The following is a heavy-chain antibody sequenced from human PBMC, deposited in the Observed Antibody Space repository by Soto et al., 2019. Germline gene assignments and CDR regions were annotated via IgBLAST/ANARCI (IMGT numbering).Heavy chain of an antibody. CDR2: IYPGGVNI. V-gene: IGHV1-46*01. J-gene: IGHJ5*02. CDR3: ARGINYYDSSGDSWFDP. Sequence: ASVKVSCKAIGYSFTSHYMHWVRQAPGQGLEWMGTIYPGGVNIGYAQKFKGRVTMTKDTSTSTVYMELNSLTAADTAVYYCARGINYYDSSGDSWFDPWGQGTLVTVSS. CDR1: GYSFTSHY. D-gene: IGHD3-22*01.